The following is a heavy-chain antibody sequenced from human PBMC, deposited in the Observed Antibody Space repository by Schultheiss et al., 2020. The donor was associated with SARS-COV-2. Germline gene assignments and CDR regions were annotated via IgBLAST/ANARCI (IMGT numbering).Heavy chain of an antibody. CDR2: TYYRSKWYN. Sequence: SQTLSLTCAISGDSVSSNSAAWNWIRQSPSRGLEWLGRTYYRSKWYNDYAVSVKSRITINPDTSKNQFSLQLNSVTPEDTAVYYCARGDYYYDSREVPQVWFDPWGQGTLVTVSS. V-gene: IGHV6-1*01. J-gene: IGHJ5*02. D-gene: IGHD3-22*01. CDR1: GDSVSSNSAA. CDR3: ARGDYYYDSREVPQVWFDP.